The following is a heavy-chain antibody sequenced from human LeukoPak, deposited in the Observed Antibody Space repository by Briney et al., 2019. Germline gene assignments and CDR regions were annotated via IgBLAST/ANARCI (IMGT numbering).Heavy chain of an antibody. Sequence: PSETLSLTCAVSGYSISSGYYWGWIRQPPGKGLEWIGSIYHSGSTYYNPSLKCRVTISVDTSKNQFSLKLSSVTAADTAVYYCARDIRGPLSTAGYCSSTSCYGEDNWFDPWGQGTLVTVSS. V-gene: IGHV4-38-2*02. D-gene: IGHD2-2*01. J-gene: IGHJ5*02. CDR1: GYSISSGYY. CDR3: ARDIRGPLSTAGYCSSTSCYGEDNWFDP. CDR2: IYHSGST.